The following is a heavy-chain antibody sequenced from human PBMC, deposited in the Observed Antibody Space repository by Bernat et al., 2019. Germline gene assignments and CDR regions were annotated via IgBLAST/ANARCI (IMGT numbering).Heavy chain of an antibody. CDR1: GFTFSNAW. D-gene: IGHD3-22*01. CDR3: ARGGGYKVNWFDP. J-gene: IGHJ5*02. V-gene: IGHV3-74*02. CDR2: INSDGSST. Sequence: EVQLVESGGGLVKPGGSLRLSCAASGFTFSNAWMNWVRQAPGKGLEWVSRINSDGSSTSYADSVKGRFTISRDNAKNTLYLQMNSLRAEDTAVYYCARGGGYKVNWFDPWGQGTLVTVSS.